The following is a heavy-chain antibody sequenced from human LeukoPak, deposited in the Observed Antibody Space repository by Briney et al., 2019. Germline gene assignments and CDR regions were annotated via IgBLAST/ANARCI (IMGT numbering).Heavy chain of an antibody. CDR1: GFTFSNYF. J-gene: IGHJ6*04. Sequence: GGSLRLSCAASGFTFSNYFMHWVRQAPGKGLVWVSRINSDGSSTIYADSVKGRFTISRDNAKNTLFLQMNSLRAEDTAVYYCVRYCSHISCQPYGMDVWGKGTTVTVSS. V-gene: IGHV3-74*01. CDR3: VRYCSHISCQPYGMDV. D-gene: IGHD2-15*01. CDR2: INSDGSST.